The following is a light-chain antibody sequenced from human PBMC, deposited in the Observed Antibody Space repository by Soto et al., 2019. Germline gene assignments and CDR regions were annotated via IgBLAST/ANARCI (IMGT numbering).Light chain of an antibody. CDR2: DVI. Sequence: QSALNQPASVSGSPGQSITISCTGTSSDVGGYTYVSWYQHHPGKAPKLIIYDVIHRPSGVSNRFSGSKSGNTASLTISGLQAEDEAAYYCKSYTSTNTPVLFGGGTKLTVL. CDR3: KSYTSTNTPVL. V-gene: IGLV2-14*03. CDR1: SSDVGGYTY. J-gene: IGLJ2*01.